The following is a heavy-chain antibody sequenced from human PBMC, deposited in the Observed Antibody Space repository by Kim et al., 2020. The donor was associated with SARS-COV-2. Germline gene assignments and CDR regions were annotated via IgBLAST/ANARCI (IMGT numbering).Heavy chain of an antibody. CDR2: ISWNSGSK. Sequence: GGSLRLSCAASGFTFGDCAMHWVRQAPGKGLEWVSGISWNSGSKGYADSVKGRFTISRDNAKNSLYLQMNSLRAEDTALYYCAKGSSGGSYYYMDAWGKG. J-gene: IGHJ6*03. V-gene: IGHV3-9*01. CDR3: AKGSSGGSYYYMDA. CDR1: GFTFGDCA. D-gene: IGHD6-25*01.